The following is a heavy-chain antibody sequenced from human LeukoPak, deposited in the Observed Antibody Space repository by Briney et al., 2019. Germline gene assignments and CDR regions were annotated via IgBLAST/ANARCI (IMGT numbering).Heavy chain of an antibody. D-gene: IGHD2/OR15-2a*01. Sequence: PGGSLRLSCAASGNYWMHWVRQVPGKGLVWVSHINSDGSWTSYADSVKGRFTISKDNAKNTVYLQMNSLRVEDTAVYYCVSFYETYWGRGTXVTVSS. V-gene: IGHV3-74*01. CDR1: GNYW. CDR3: VSFYETY. J-gene: IGHJ4*02. CDR2: INSDGSWT.